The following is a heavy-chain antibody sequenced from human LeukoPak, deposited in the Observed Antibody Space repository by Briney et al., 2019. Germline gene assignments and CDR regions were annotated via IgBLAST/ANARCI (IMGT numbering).Heavy chain of an antibody. CDR1: GYRFTIYW. CDR2: TYPGDSDI. J-gene: IGHJ4*02. V-gene: IGHV5-51*01. CDR3: VRRTTGEYYFDY. Sequence: GESLEISCKGSGYRFTIYWIGWVRQMPGRGLEWIGITYPGDSDIRYSPSFQGQVNISADKSISTAYLQWSSLKASDTAMYYCVRRTTGEYYFDYWGQGTLVTVSS. D-gene: IGHD7-27*01.